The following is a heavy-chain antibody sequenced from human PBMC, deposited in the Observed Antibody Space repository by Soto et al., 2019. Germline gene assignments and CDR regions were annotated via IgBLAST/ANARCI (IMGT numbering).Heavy chain of an antibody. D-gene: IGHD6-19*01. CDR3: ARGESGIAVAGLDY. CDR2: IDPNSGGT. V-gene: IGHV1-2*02. J-gene: IGHJ4*02. CDR1: GYTFTGYY. Sequence: ASVKVSCKASGYTFTGYYMHWVRQAPGQGLEWMGWIDPNSGGTNYAQKFQGRVTMTRDTSISTAYMELSRLRSDDTAVYYCARGESGIAVAGLDYWGQGTLVTVSS.